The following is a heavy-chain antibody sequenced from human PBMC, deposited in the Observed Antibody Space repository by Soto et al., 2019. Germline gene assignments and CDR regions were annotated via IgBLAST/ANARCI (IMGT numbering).Heavy chain of an antibody. Sequence: QVQLQQWGAGLLKPSETLSLTCAVYGGSFSGYYWSWIRQPPGKGLAGIGEINHSGSTNYNPSLTSRVTISVDKSKNQCSLQRSSVTAAATAVYYCARGLRGVRGVIGTWFGPWGQVTLVTVAS. CDR2: INHSGST. CDR1: GGSFSGYY. V-gene: IGHV4-34*01. CDR3: ARGLRGVRGVIGTWFGP. D-gene: IGHD3-10*01. J-gene: IGHJ5*02.